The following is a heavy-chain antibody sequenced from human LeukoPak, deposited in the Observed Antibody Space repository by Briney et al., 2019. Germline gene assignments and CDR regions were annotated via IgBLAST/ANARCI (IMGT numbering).Heavy chain of an antibody. CDR3: ARVGLGSSWGAFDI. J-gene: IGHJ3*02. CDR1: GGSINSYY. V-gene: IGHV4-59*01. CDR2: VFYSGST. Sequence: SETLSLTCTVSGGSINSYYWSWLGQPPGKGLECIGYVFYSGSTNYNPSLKSPVTISVDTSKNEFSLRLSSVTAADAAVYYCARVGLGSSWGAFDIWGQGTMVTVSS. D-gene: IGHD6-13*01.